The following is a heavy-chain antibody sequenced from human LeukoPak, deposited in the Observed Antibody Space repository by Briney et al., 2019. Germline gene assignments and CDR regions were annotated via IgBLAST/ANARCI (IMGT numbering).Heavy chain of an antibody. D-gene: IGHD3-10*01. CDR1: GYRFTSYW. CDR2: IYPGDSDT. Sequence: PGESLKISCKGSGYRFTSYWIGWVRQMPGKGLEWMGIIYPGDSDTRYSPSFQGQVTISADKSISTAYLQWSSLKASDTAMYYCARRDDYGSGSYYNWFDPWGQGTLVTVSS. CDR3: ARRDDYGSGSYYNWFDP. J-gene: IGHJ5*02. V-gene: IGHV5-51*01.